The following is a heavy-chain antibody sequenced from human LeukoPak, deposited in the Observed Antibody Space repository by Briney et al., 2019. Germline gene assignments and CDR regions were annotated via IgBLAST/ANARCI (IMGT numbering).Heavy chain of an antibody. V-gene: IGHV4-39*01. D-gene: IGHD3-22*01. CDR1: LVSLSSSSYY. Sequence: SETLSHSRMLSLVSLSSSSYYWGSVRHPPGEGLGCLGTIYYSGSTYYNPSLKSQLTMSVDTSKNQFSRKLSSVTVTHPSIYFCARQTYYYDSSGHPYWYFDGWGGGTLVTVSS. CDR3: ARQTYYYDSSGHPYWYFDG. J-gene: IGHJ2*01. CDR2: IYYSGST.